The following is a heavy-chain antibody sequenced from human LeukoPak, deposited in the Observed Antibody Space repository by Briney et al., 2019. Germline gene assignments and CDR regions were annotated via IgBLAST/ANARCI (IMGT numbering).Heavy chain of an antibody. CDR2: ISAYNGNT. J-gene: IGHJ4*02. CDR1: GYTFTNFG. Sequence: ASVKVSCKASGYTFTNFGVSWVRQAPGQGLEWMGWISAYNGNTNYAQKFQGRVTMTRDTSISTAYMELSELRSDDTAVYYCAGQKDPRPIDYWGQGTLITVSS. V-gene: IGHV1-18*01. CDR3: AGQKDPRPIDY.